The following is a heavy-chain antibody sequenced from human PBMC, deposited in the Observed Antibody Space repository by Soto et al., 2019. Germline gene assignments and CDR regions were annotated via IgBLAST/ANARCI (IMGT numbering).Heavy chain of an antibody. J-gene: IGHJ4*02. D-gene: IGHD2-21*02. CDR1: GYTFTSYA. CDR3: ARSIVVVTALDY. Sequence: QVQLVQSGAEEKKPGASVKVSCKASGYTFTSYAMHWVRQAPGQRLEWMGWINAGNGNTKYSQKFPGRVTITRDTSASTAYIELSSLRSEDTAVYYCARSIVVVTALDYWGQGTLVTVSS. V-gene: IGHV1-3*05. CDR2: INAGNGNT.